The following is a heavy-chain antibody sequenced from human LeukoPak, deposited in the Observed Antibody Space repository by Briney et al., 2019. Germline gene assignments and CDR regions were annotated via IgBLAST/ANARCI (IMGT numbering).Heavy chain of an antibody. CDR1: GGAFSSYA. J-gene: IGHJ5*02. CDR2: IIPIFGTA. Sequence: GASVKVSCKASGGAFSSYAISWVRQAPGQGLEWMGGIIPIFGTANYAQKFQGRVTITADESTSTAYMELSSLRSEDTAVYYCARGSYDILTGYSTNWFDPWGQGTLVTVSS. D-gene: IGHD3-9*01. V-gene: IGHV1-69*13. CDR3: ARGSYDILTGYSTNWFDP.